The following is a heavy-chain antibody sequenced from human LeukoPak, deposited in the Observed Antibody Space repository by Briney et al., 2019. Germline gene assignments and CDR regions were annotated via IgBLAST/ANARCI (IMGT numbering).Heavy chain of an antibody. CDR2: ISWNSGSI. J-gene: IGHJ4*02. V-gene: IGHV3-9*01. CDR3: ARDRDYSSSCPDY. CDR1: GFTFDDYA. Sequence: QPGRSLRLSCAASGFTFDDYAMHWVRQAPGKGLEWVSGISWNSGSIGYADSVKGRFTISRDNAKNSLYLQMNSLRAEDTAVYYCARDRDYSSSCPDYWGQGTLVTVSS. D-gene: IGHD6-13*01.